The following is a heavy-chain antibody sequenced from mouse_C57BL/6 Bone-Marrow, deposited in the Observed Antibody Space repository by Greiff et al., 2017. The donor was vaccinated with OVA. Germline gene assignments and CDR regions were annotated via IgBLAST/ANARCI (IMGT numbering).Heavy chain of an antibody. Sequence: VQLQQSGAELVKPGASVKVSCTASGYTFTSYWMHWVQQTPGQGLEWIGRIHPSDSDTNYTQKFKGKATLTVDKSSSTAYMQLSSLTSEDTAVYYCAISYYYGSSYWYFDVWGTGTTVTVSS. V-gene: IGHV1-74*01. CDR2: IHPSDSDT. CDR3: AISYYYGSSYWYFDV. D-gene: IGHD1-1*01. J-gene: IGHJ1*03. CDR1: GYTFTSYW.